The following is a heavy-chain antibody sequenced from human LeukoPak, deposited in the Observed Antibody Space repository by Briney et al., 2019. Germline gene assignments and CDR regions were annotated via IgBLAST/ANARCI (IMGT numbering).Heavy chain of an antibody. Sequence: PSETLSLTCVMDEGSFSGYYWSWIRQSPGKGLEWIGEMNGDVNLNESPNYNPSLKSRVTMSLDTSKKQFSLKVSSVTAADTAVYYCARECDYDFWSGYYAGPVYYYYGMDVWGQGTTVTVSS. V-gene: IGHV4-34*01. CDR2: MNGDVNLNESP. D-gene: IGHD3-3*01. CDR3: ARECDYDFWSGYYAGPVYYYYGMDV. CDR1: EGSFSGYY. J-gene: IGHJ6*02.